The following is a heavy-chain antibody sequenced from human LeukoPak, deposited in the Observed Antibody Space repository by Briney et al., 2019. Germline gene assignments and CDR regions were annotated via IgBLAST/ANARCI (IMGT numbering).Heavy chain of an antibody. CDR1: GFTFSSYA. V-gene: IGHV3-23*01. D-gene: IGHD1-20*01. J-gene: IGHJ3*02. CDR3: AKDLRYNWNDLYDAFDI. CDR2: ISGSGGST. Sequence: GGSLRLSCAASGFTFSSYAMSWVRQAPGKGLERVSAISGSGGSTYYADSVKGRFTISRDNSKNTLYLQMNSLRAEDTAVYYCAKDLRYNWNDLYDAFDIWGQGTMVTVSS.